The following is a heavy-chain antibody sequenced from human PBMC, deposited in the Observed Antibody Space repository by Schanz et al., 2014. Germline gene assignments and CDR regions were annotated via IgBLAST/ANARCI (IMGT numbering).Heavy chain of an antibody. J-gene: IGHJ4*02. CDR2: IYSRGGT. V-gene: IGHV3-66*01. D-gene: IGHD2-8*01. CDR1: GFNVGNNY. CDR3: ASRSVYAPT. Sequence: EVQLVESEGGLVQPGGSLRLSCAASGFNVGNNYMSWVRQPPGKGLECISIIYSRGGTFHADSVKGRFTISRDKSKNTLYLEMNSLRAEDTAVYYCASRSVYAPTGGQGILVTVSS.